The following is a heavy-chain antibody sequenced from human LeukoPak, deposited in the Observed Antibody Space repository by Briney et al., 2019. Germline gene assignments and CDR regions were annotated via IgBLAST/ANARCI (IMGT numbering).Heavy chain of an antibody. CDR1: GFTFSSYG. CDR3: TSPRLWFGELIL. CDR2: IWYDGNQK. D-gene: IGHD3-10*01. V-gene: IGHV3-33*01. Sequence: GGSLRLSCAASGFTFSSYGMHWVRQAPGKGLEWLAVIWYDGNQKHYVESVQGRFTISRDNSKNTLYLQMNSLRAEDTAVYYCTSPRLWFGELILWGQGTLVTVSS. J-gene: IGHJ4*02.